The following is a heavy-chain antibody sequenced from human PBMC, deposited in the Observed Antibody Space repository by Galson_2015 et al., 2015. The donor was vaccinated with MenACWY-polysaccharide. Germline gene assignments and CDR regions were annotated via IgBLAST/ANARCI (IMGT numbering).Heavy chain of an antibody. V-gene: IGHV3-43*02. J-gene: IGHJ4*02. CDR2: IRGDGITT. Sequence: SLRLSCAASGFTFDSYAMHWVRQGPGKGLEWVSLIRGDGITTDYADSVKGRFTVSRDNSKNSLYLQMNSLRAEDTAFYYCAKDYGDFGPGCWGQGTLVTVSS. CDR1: GFTFDSYA. D-gene: IGHD4-17*01. CDR3: AKDYGDFGPGC.